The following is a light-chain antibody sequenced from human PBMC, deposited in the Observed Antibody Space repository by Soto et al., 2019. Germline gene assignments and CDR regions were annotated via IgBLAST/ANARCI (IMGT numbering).Light chain of an antibody. Sequence: LVLTQSPSASASLGASVKLTCTLSSGHSSYAIAWHQQQPEKGPRYLMKLNSDGSHSKGDGIPDRFSGSSSAAERYLTISSLQSEDEADYYCQTWGTGIVVFAGGTKLTVL. CDR3: QTWGTGIVV. V-gene: IGLV4-69*01. CDR1: SGHSSYA. J-gene: IGLJ2*01. CDR2: LNSDGSH.